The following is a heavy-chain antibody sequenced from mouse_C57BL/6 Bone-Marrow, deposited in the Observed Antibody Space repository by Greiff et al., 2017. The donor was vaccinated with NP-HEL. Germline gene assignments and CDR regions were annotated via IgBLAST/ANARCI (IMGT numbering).Heavy chain of an antibody. V-gene: IGHV1-55*01. D-gene: IGHD3-3*01. J-gene: IGHJ2*01. CDR1: GYTFTSYW. CDR3: AREGPAPRDYFDY. Sequence: QVQLQQPGAELVKPGASVKMSCKASGYTFTSYWITWVKQRPGQGLEWIGDIYPGSGSTNYNEKFKSKATLTVDTSSSTAYMQLSILTSEDSAVYYCAREGPAPRDYFDYWGQGTTLTVSS. CDR2: IYPGSGST.